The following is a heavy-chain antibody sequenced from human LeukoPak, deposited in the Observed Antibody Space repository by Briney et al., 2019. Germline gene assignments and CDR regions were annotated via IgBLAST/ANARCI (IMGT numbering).Heavy chain of an antibody. CDR2: ISASGDSK. CDR1: GFTFSSYV. Sequence: GGSLRLSCAASGFTFSSYVMSWVRQSPGRGLEWVSTISASGDSKYYADSVKGRFTISRDNSKNTLHLQMNSLRVEDTAVYYCSTRGTTGTKYLEYWGQGTLVTVSS. J-gene: IGHJ4*02. V-gene: IGHV3-23*01. D-gene: IGHD1-1*01. CDR3: STRGTTGTKYLEY.